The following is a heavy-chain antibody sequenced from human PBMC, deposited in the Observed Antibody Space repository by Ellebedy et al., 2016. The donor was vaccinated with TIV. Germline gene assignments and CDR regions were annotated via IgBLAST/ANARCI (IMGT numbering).Heavy chain of an antibody. D-gene: IGHD3-10*01. V-gene: IGHV5-51*01. CDR2: IYPGDSDT. CDR1: GYSFTSYW. J-gene: IGHJ3*02. Sequence: GESLKISXKGSGYSFTSYWIGWVRQMPGKGLEWMGIIYPGDSDTRYSPSFQGQVTISADKSISTAYLQWSSLKASDTAMYYCARSLMVRGVISDAFDIWGQGTMVTVSS. CDR3: ARSLMVRGVISDAFDI.